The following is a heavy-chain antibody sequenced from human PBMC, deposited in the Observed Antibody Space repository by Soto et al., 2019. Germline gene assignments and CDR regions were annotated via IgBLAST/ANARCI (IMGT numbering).Heavy chain of an antibody. Sequence: ASVKVSCKASGGTFSSYAISWVRQAPGQGLEWMGGIIPIFGTANYAQKFQGRVTITADESTSTAYMELSSLRSEDTAVYYCARAPTYYYDSSGYYYGYWGQGTLVTV. J-gene: IGHJ4*02. CDR1: GGTFSSYA. D-gene: IGHD3-22*01. CDR2: IIPIFGTA. V-gene: IGHV1-69*13. CDR3: ARAPTYYYDSSGYYYGY.